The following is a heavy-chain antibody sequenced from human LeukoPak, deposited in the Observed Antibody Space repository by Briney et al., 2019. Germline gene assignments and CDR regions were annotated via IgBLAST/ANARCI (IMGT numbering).Heavy chain of an antibody. D-gene: IGHD3-10*01. CDR1: NYTFTDYP. CDR3: ARESGSGSYFYFDH. V-gene: IGHV1-18*01. CDR2: ISTRNGET. Sequence: ASVKVSCKPSNYTFTDYPITWVRQVPGQGLEWMGWISTRNGETHYARRFQGRATMATDTFASTVYIEVRSLTSDDTALYYCARESGSGSYFYFDHWGPGTLVTVSS. J-gene: IGHJ4*02.